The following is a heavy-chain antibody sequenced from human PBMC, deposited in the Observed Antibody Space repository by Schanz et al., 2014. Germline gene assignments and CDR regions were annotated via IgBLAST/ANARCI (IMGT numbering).Heavy chain of an antibody. Sequence: GQLVESGGGVVQPGRSLRLSCAASGFTFSSYNMNWVRQAPGQGLEWVSAISGSGGSTYYADSVKGRFTISRDNSKNILTMQMSSLRAEDTAVYYCARERVEASRYFDYWGQGTVVTVSS. CDR1: GFTFSSYN. CDR3: ARERVEASRYFDY. V-gene: IGHV3-23*04. J-gene: IGHJ4*02. D-gene: IGHD2-2*01. CDR2: ISGSGGST.